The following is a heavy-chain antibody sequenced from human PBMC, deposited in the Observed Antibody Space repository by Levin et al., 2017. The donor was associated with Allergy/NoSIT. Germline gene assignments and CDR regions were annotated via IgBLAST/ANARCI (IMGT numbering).Heavy chain of an antibody. CDR3: ARQFCSGGSSYYGRWEHYYYYYYMDV. Sequence: GESLKISCAASGFTFSSYSMNWVRQAPGKGLEWVSSISSSSSYIYYADSVKGRFTISRDNAKNSLYLQMNSLRSEDTAVYYCARQFCSGGSSYYGRWEHYYYYYYMDVWGKGTTVTVSS. CDR1: GFTFSSYS. CDR2: ISSSSSYI. J-gene: IGHJ6*03. V-gene: IGHV3-21*01. D-gene: IGHD2-15*01.